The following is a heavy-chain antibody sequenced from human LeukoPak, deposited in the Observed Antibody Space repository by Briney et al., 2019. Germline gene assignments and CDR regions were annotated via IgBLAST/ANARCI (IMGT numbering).Heavy chain of an antibody. V-gene: IGHV3-23*01. J-gene: IGHJ4*02. Sequence: GESLRLSCADSGFTFSSYSINWVRQAPGKGLEWVSGISVSGDNTKYADSVKGRFTISRDNSKNTLFLQMNSLRAEDTAVYYCVYYAYVWGSYPGDSWGQGTLVTVSS. CDR3: VYYAYVWGSYPGDS. CDR2: ISVSGDNT. D-gene: IGHD3-16*02. CDR1: GFTFSSYS.